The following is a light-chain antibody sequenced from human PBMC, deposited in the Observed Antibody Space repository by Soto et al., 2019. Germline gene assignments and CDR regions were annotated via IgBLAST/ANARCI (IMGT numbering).Light chain of an antibody. CDR1: QSINTY. Sequence: EIVLTQSPATLSLSPGEGPTLSCRASQSINTYLAWYQQKPGQAPRXLIYDASKRATGIPARFSGSGSGTNFTITISSLEPEDFAVYYCQQRRSWQVTFGQGTRLEIK. CDR3: QQRRSWQVT. J-gene: IGKJ5*01. V-gene: IGKV3D-11*02. CDR2: DAS.